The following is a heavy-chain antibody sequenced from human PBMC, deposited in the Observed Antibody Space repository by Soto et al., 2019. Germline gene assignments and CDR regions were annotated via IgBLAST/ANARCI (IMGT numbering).Heavy chain of an antibody. J-gene: IGHJ6*02. V-gene: IGHV4-31*03. CDR3: ERDITVVRGGPPYYYYGMDV. CDR1: GASISSGGYF. Sequence: TLSLTCSVSGASISSGGYFWSWIRQHPEKGLEWIGYIDNSGSPYYNPSLRSRVSISGDTSKGLFSLQLNSVPAADPAVYYCERDITVVRGGPPYYYYGMDVWGPEKTVTV. D-gene: IGHD3-10*01. CDR2: IDNSGSP.